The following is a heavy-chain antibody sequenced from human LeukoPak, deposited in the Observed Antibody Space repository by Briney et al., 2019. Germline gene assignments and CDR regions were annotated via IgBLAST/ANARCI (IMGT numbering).Heavy chain of an antibody. CDR2: IRGNSGAT. CDR1: GFTFSTYA. CDR3: AKDHYDILTGPYDN. V-gene: IGHV3-23*01. J-gene: IGHJ4*02. Sequence: PGGSLRLSCAASGFTFSTYAMTWVRQAPGKGLEWVSAIRGNSGATYCADSVKGRFTISRDNSKNTLYLQMNSLRAEDTAVYYCAKDHYDILTGPYDNWGQGTLVTVSS. D-gene: IGHD3-9*01.